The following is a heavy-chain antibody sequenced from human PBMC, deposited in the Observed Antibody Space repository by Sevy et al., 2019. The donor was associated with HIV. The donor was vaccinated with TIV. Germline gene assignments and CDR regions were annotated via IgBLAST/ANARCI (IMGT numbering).Heavy chain of an antibody. CDR1: GYTFTSYG. V-gene: IGHV1-18*04. CDR3: ARVPLHGDYGELNYFDY. D-gene: IGHD4-17*01. J-gene: IGHJ4*02. CDR2: ISAYNGNT. Sequence: ASVKVSCKASGYTFTSYGISWVRQAPGQGLEWMGWISAYNGNTNYTQKLQGRVTMTTDTSTSTAYMELRSLRSDDTAVYYCARVPLHGDYGELNYFDYWGQGTLVTVSS.